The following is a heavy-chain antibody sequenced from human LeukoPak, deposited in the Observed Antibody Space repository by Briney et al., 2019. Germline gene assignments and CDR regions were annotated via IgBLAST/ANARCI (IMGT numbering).Heavy chain of an antibody. Sequence: GGSLRLSCAASGFTFSDYYMSWIRQAPGKGLEWVSYISSSGSTIYYADSVKGRFTISRDNAKNSLYLQMNSLRAEDTAVYYCATDYSYGFLDYWGQGTLVTVPS. J-gene: IGHJ4*02. CDR1: GFTFSDYY. D-gene: IGHD5-18*01. CDR3: ATDYSYGFLDY. V-gene: IGHV3-11*01. CDR2: ISSSGSTI.